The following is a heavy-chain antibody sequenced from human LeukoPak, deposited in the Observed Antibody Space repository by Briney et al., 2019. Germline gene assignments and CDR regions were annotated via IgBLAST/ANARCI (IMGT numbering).Heavy chain of an antibody. CDR3: ARDGASSHTY. CDR2: IKQDGSEK. J-gene: IGHJ4*02. Sequence: GGSLRLSCAASGFSFDDYAMHWVRQAPGKGLEWVANIKQDGSEKYYVDSVKGRFTISRDNAKNSLYLQMNSLRAEDTAVYYCARDGASSHTYWGQGTLVTVSS. V-gene: IGHV3-7*01. CDR1: GFSFDDYA.